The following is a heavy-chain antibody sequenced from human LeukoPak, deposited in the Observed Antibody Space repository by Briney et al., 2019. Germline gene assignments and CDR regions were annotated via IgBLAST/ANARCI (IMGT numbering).Heavy chain of an antibody. CDR1: GFTFSSYG. V-gene: IGHV3-23*01. CDR3: AKDGKRISMMVVVRAGYFQH. Sequence: GGSLRLSCAASGFTFSSYGMSWVRQAPGKGLEWVSALSGSGGSTYYADSVKGRFTISRDNSKNTLYLQMNSLRAEDTAVYYCAKDGKRISMMVVVRAGYFQHWGQGTLVTVSS. CDR2: LSGSGGST. D-gene: IGHD3-22*01. J-gene: IGHJ1*01.